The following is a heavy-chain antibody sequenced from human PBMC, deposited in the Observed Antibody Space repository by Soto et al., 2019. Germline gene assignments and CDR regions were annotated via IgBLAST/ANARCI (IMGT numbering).Heavy chain of an antibody. D-gene: IGHD4-17*01. CDR1: GFTFSSYA. V-gene: IGHV3-30-3*01. CDR2: ISYDGSKK. Sequence: QVQLVESGGGVVQPGRSLRLSCAASGFTFSSYAMHWVRQAPRKGLVCVAVISYDGSKKYYADSVKVRFTISRDNSKNTLYLQMNSLRAEDTAVYYCARDSSTRTTVTTSYSLWGQGTLVTVSS. J-gene: IGHJ4*02. CDR3: ARDSSTRTTVTTSYSL.